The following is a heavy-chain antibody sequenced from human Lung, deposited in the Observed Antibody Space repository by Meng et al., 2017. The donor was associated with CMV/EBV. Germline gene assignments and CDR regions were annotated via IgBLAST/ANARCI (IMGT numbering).Heavy chain of an antibody. CDR3: ATGVADFEY. Sequence: QVQLVQSGAEVKKPGASVKVSCKASGYTFISYDINWVRQGTGQGLEWMGWMNPNRGTTGYAQKFQGRVTMTRNISKSTAYMDLSSLRSEDTAVYYCATGVADFEYWGQGTLVTVFS. D-gene: IGHD6-19*01. CDR1: GYTFISYD. CDR2: MNPNRGTT. V-gene: IGHV1-8*01. J-gene: IGHJ4*02.